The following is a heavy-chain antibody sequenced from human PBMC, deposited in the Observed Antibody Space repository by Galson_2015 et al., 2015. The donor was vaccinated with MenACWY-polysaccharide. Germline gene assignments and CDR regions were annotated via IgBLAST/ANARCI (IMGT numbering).Heavy chain of an antibody. CDR2: IKQDGTDK. CDR1: GFTFTSLW. Sequence: SLRLSCAASGFTFTSLWMTWVRQAPGKGLEWVANIKQDGTDKYYVDSVKGRFTISRDNAKNSLYLQMNSLRADDTAVYYCARGRGTTVGVDYWGQGT. V-gene: IGHV3-7*04. J-gene: IGHJ4*02. D-gene: IGHD4-17*01. CDR3: ARGRGTTVGVDY.